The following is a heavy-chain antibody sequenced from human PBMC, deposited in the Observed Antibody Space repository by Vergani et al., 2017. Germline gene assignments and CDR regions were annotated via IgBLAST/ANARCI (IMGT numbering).Heavy chain of an antibody. J-gene: IGHJ5*02. CDR3: AREPAIGQEGWFNP. V-gene: IGHV1-3*01. CDR1: GYTFTSYA. Sequence: QVQLVQSGAEVKKPGASVKVSCKASGYTFTSYAMHWVRQAPGQRLEWMGWINAGNGNTKYSQKFQGRVTITRDTSEGTAYIELSSLRYEARAVYYCAREPAIGQEGWFNPWGQGTLVTVSS. D-gene: IGHD1-14*01. CDR2: INAGNGNT.